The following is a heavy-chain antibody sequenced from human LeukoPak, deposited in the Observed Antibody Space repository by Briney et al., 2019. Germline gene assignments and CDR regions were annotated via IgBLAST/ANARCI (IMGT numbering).Heavy chain of an antibody. CDR1: GFTFSDYY. Sequence: GGSLRLACAASGFTFSDYYMAWIRQAPGKGPEWVSYISSSSAYTNYADSVKGRFAISRDNANDSLYLQMNSLRAEDTALYYCARDPTGSNWFDSWGQGTLVTVSS. V-gene: IGHV3-11*06. D-gene: IGHD1-1*01. CDR3: ARDPTGSNWFDS. CDR2: ISSSSAYT. J-gene: IGHJ5*01.